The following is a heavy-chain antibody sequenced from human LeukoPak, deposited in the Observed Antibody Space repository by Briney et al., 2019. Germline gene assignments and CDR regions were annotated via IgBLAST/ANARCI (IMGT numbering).Heavy chain of an antibody. CDR1: GYSFTSYW. J-gene: IGHJ6*03. D-gene: IGHD2/OR15-2a*01. V-gene: IGHV5-51*01. CDR2: IYPGDSDT. Sequence: GESLNISWQGSGYSFTSYWIGWVRQVPGKGLEWMGIIYPGDSDTRYSPSFQGQVTISADKSISTAYLQWSSLKASDTAMYYCARQSFLFGYYYMDVWGKGTTVTVSS. CDR3: ARQSFLFGYYYMDV.